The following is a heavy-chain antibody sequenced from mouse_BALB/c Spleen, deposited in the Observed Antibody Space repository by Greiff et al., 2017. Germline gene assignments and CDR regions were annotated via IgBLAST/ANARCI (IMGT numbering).Heavy chain of an antibody. J-gene: IGHJ3*01. CDR2: ILPGSGST. Sequence: QVQLQQSGAELMKPGASVKISCKATGYTFSSYWIEWVKQRPGHGLEWIGEILPGSGSTNYNEKFKGKATFTADTSSNTAYMQLSSLTSEDSAVYYCARGGGNYGSFAYWGQGTLVTVSA. V-gene: IGHV1-9*01. D-gene: IGHD2-1*01. CDR1: GYTFSSYW. CDR3: ARGGGNYGSFAY.